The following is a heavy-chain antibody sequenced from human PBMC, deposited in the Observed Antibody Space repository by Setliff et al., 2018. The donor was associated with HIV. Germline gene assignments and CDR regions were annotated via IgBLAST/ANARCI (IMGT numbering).Heavy chain of an antibody. D-gene: IGHD3-9*01. CDR3: ARYKCINFACVGFDI. V-gene: IGHV4-59*11. CDR1: RDSINGHW. CDR2: IHYSGIT. J-gene: IGHJ3*02. Sequence: PSETLSLTCTVSRDSINGHWWSWIRQPPGKGLEWTGSIHYSGITHYNPSLKSRLTMSVDTSKNQVSLKLTSDTAADTAVYYCARYKCINFACVGFDIWGQGTVVTVSS.